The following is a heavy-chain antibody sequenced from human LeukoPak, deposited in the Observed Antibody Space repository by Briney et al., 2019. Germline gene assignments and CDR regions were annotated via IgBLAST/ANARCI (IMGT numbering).Heavy chain of an antibody. CDR3: ARGRVLLWFGELMSSRYSSGWYYWFDP. J-gene: IGHJ5*02. D-gene: IGHD3-10*01. V-gene: IGHV4-34*01. CDR1: GFTFSSYW. Sequence: GSLRLSCAASGFTFSSYWMSWVRQAPGKGLEWIGEINHSGSTNYNPSLKSRVTISVDTSKNQFSLKLSSVTAADTAVYYCARGRVLLWFGELMSSRYSSGWYYWFDPWGQGTLVTVSS. CDR2: INHSGST.